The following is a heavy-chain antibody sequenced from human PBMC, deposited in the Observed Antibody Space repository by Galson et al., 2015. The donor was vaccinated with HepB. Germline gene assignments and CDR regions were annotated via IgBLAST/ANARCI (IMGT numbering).Heavy chain of an antibody. V-gene: IGHV3-23*01. Sequence: SLRLSCAASGFTFSNYAMSWVRQAPGKGLEWVSGITGGGGHVFSADSVTGRFTISRDNSKNTLFLQMNSMTAEDTAVYYCASQRASGDFVVVPDAISYWGQGTLVTVSS. CDR2: ITGGGGHV. J-gene: IGHJ4*02. CDR3: ASQRASGDFVVVPDAISY. CDR1: GFTFSNYA. D-gene: IGHD2-2*02.